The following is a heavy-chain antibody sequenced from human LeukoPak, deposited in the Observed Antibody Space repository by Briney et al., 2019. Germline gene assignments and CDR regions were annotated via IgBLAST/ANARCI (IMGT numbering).Heavy chain of an antibody. J-gene: IGHJ6*02. V-gene: IGHV1-18*01. D-gene: IGHD3-22*01. Sequence: ASVKVSCKASGYTFTSYGISWVRQAPGQGLEWMGWISAYNGNTNYAQKLQGRVTMTTDTSTSTAYMELRSLRSDDTAVYYCAREGSGYWPHYYYGMDVWGQGTTVTVSS. CDR3: AREGSGYWPHYYYGMDV. CDR1: GYTFTSYG. CDR2: ISAYNGNT.